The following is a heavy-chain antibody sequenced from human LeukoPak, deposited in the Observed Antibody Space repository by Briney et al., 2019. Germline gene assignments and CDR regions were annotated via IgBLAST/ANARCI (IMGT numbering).Heavy chain of an antibody. CDR3: ARAHSGSYFNWFDP. D-gene: IGHD1-26*01. CDR2: IKQDGSEK. J-gene: IGHJ5*02. Sequence: GGSLRLSCAASGFTFSSYWMSWVRQAPGKGLEWVANIKQDGSEKYYVDSVKGRFTISRDKAKNSLYLQMNSLRAEDTAVYYCARAHSGSYFNWFDPWGQGTLVTVSS. CDR1: GFTFSSYW. V-gene: IGHV3-7*01.